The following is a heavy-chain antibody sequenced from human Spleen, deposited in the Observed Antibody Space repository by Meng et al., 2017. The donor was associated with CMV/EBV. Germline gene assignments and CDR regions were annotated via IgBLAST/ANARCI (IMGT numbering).Heavy chain of an antibody. Sequence: ASVKVSCKASGYTFSNYGISWVRQAPGQGLEWMGWIHPHRGDTNYAQQFQGRITLTRDTSINTGYMELTGLTSDDTAVYYCARDNNWGPDYWGQGTLVTVPQ. CDR1: GYTFSNYG. D-gene: IGHD7-27*01. CDR3: ARDNNWGPDY. CDR2: IHPHRGDT. J-gene: IGHJ4*02. V-gene: IGHV1-2*02.